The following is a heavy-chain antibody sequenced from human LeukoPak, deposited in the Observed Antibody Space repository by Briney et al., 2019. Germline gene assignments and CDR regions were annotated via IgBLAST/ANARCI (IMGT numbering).Heavy chain of an antibody. Sequence: PSGTLSLTCTVSGDSISDKYWWRWVRQFPDKGLEWIGEVYRSGGISYNPSLKSRVTVSIDYSKNQFSLKLSSVTAADTAVYYCAREVERPVNWGQGTLVTVSS. CDR3: AREVERPVN. J-gene: IGHJ4*02. D-gene: IGHD1-1*01. V-gene: IGHV4-4*02. CDR1: GDSISDKYW. CDR2: VYRSGGI.